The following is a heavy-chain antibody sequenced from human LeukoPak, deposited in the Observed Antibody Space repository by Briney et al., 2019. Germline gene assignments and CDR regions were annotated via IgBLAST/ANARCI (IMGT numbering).Heavy chain of an antibody. Sequence: GGSLRLSCAASGFTFSSYAMHWVRQAPGKGLEWVAVISYDGSNKYYADSVKGRFTISRDNSKNTLYLQMDSLRAEDTAVYYCATPPFWSGYIFDYWGQGTLVTVSS. V-gene: IGHV3-30-3*01. CDR2: ISYDGSNK. J-gene: IGHJ4*02. CDR3: ATPPFWSGYIFDY. CDR1: GFTFSSYA. D-gene: IGHD3-3*01.